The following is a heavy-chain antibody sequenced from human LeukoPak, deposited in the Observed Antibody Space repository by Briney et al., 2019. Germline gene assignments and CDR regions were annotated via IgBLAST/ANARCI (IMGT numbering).Heavy chain of an antibody. D-gene: IGHD5-24*01. CDR3: ARADQWDGYKYYFDY. CDR1: GYTFTSYD. Sequence: ASVKVSCKASGYTFTSYDINWVRQGTGQGLEWMGWMNPNSGNTGYAQKFQGRVTITRNTSISTAYMELSSLRSEDTAVYYCARADQWDGYKYYFDYWGQGTLVTVSS. J-gene: IGHJ4*02. V-gene: IGHV1-8*03. CDR2: MNPNSGNT.